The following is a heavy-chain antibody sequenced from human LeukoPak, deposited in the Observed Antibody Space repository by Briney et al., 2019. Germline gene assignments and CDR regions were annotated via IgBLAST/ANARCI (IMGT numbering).Heavy chain of an antibody. CDR2: ISGSGGST. D-gene: IGHD6-19*01. CDR1: GFTFSSYA. V-gene: IGHV3-23*01. CDR3: AKAENLPGIAVADYYYGMDV. Sequence: GGSLRLSCAASGFTFSSYAMSWVRQAPGKGLEWVSAISGSGGSTYYADSVKGRFTISRDNSKNTLYLQMNNLRAEDTAVYYCAKAENLPGIAVADYYYGMDVWGQGTTVTVSS. J-gene: IGHJ6*02.